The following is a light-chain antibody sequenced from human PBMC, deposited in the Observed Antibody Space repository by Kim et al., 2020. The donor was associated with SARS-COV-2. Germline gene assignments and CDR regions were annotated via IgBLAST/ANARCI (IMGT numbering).Light chain of an antibody. CDR1: QSVLYRSNNKNY. CDR3: QQYYRLTQYS. Sequence: ANMNSESSQSVLYRSNNKNYYAWYQQNPEQSTKLLIYWACARESGVPDRLSGSGSGTDFTLSISSLQAEDVAAYYWQQYYRLTQYSFGQGTKRGI. V-gene: IGKV4-1*01. CDR2: WAC. J-gene: IGKJ2*01.